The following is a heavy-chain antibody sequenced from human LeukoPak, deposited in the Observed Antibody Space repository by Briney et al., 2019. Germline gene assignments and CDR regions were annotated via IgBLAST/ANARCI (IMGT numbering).Heavy chain of an antibody. CDR1: GGSISSSSYY. D-gene: IGHD4-17*01. J-gene: IGHJ5*02. CDR2: IYYSGNT. CDR3: ARVGDYGDYVNWFAP. Sequence: SQTLSLICTVSGGSISSSSYYWGWIRQPPGKGLEWIGSIYYSGNTYYNPSLKSRVTISVDTSKNQFSLKLSPVTAADTAIYYCARVGDYGDYVNWFAPWGPGTLVTVSS. V-gene: IGHV4-39*01.